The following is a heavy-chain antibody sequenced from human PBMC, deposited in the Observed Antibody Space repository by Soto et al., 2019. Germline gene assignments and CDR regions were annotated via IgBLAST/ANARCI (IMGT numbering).Heavy chain of an antibody. V-gene: IGHV3-23*01. CDR2: ISGSGATS. CDR3: AKRGDYRSFEY. Sequence: GGSLRLSCAASGLTFSNDAMSWVRQAPGKGLECVSAISGSGATSYYADSVKGRFTISRDNSRNTLYLQMNSLRAEDTAVYYCAKRGDYRSFEYWGQGTLVTVSS. J-gene: IGHJ4*02. D-gene: IGHD3-16*01. CDR1: GLTFSNDA.